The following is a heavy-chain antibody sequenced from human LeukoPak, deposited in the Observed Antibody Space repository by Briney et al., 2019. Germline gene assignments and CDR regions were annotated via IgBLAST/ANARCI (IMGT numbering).Heavy chain of an antibody. Sequence: PSETLSLTCTVSGGSISSSSYYWGWIRQPPGKGLEWIGSIYYSGSTYYNPSLKSRVTISVDTSKNQFSLKLSSVTAADAAVYYCGRITVEENYDYVWGSYRFPAFGYYYMDVWGKGTTVTISS. CDR2: IYYSGST. V-gene: IGHV4-39*01. J-gene: IGHJ6*03. CDR1: GGSISSSSYY. D-gene: IGHD3-16*02. CDR3: GRITVEENYDYVWGSYRFPAFGYYYMDV.